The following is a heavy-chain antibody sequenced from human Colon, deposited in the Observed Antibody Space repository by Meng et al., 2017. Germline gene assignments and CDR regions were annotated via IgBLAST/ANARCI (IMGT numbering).Heavy chain of an antibody. CDR3: ARGYYYDKSGYSFDH. D-gene: IGHD3-22*01. CDR2: IYPGDSEI. J-gene: IGHJ4*02. Sequence: GESLKISCQGSGYIFTNYWVAWVRQMPGKGLEWMGIIYPGDSEIRYSSSFQGQVSISADKSISTPHLQWSSLKASDTAVYYCARGYYYDKSGYSFDHWGQGTLVTVSS. CDR1: GYIFTNYW. V-gene: IGHV5-51*01.